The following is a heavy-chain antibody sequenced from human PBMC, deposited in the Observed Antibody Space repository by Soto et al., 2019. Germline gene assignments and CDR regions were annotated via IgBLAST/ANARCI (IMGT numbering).Heavy chain of an antibody. D-gene: IGHD7-27*01. CDR1: GFTFSDYA. Sequence: EVQLVESGGGLVKPGGSLRLSCAAFGFTFSDYAMSWVRQAPGKGLEWVSSINTNSYYIYYGDSVKGRFTTSRDNAQNSLYLQMNSLGVEDTAVYYCGRRGHAVGGTGPSDYWGEGTLVIVSS. CDR3: GRRGHAVGGTGPSDY. CDR2: INTNSYYI. V-gene: IGHV3-21*01. J-gene: IGHJ4*02.